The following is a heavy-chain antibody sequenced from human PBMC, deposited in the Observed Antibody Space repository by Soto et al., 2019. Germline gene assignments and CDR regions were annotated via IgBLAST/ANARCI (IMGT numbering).Heavy chain of an antibody. J-gene: IGHJ6*02. D-gene: IGHD4-4*01. Sequence: GSLRLSCXASGFTFSNAWMSWVRQAPGKGLEWVGRIKRKTDAGTTDYAAPVKDRFTISRDDSENTLYLQWNTLKASDTAMYYCARHISNFRYYYYAMDVWGQGTTVTVSS. CDR1: GFTFSNAW. CDR3: ARHISNFRYYYYAMDV. V-gene: IGHV3-15*01. CDR2: IKRKTDAGTT.